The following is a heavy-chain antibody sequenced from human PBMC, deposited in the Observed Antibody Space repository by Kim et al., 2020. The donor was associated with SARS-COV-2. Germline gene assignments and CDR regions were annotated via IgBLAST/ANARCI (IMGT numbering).Heavy chain of an antibody. CDR3: ARGAVGATLYYYYYYGMDV. D-gene: IGHD1-26*01. V-gene: IGHV4-34*01. J-gene: IGHJ6*02. CDR1: GGSFSGYY. CDR2: INHSGSI. Sequence: SETLSLTCAVYGGSFSGYYWSWIRQPPGKGLEWIGEINHSGSINYNPSLKSRVTISVDTSKNQFSLKLSSVTAADTAVYYCARGAVGATLYYYYYYGMDVWGQGTTVTVSS.